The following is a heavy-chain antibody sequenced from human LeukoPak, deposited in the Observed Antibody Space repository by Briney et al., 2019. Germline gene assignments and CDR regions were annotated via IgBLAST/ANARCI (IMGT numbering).Heavy chain of an antibody. CDR2: IYYSGST. D-gene: IGHD6-19*01. CDR3: ARHGYSSGSLAWFDP. CDR1: GGSISSYY. J-gene: IGHJ5*02. Sequence: PSETLSLTCTVAGGSISSYYWSWIRQSPGKGLEWIGYIYYSGSTNYNPSLKSRVTISVDTSKNQFSLKLSSVTAADTAVYYCARHGYSSGSLAWFDPWGQGTQVTVSS. V-gene: IGHV4-59*01.